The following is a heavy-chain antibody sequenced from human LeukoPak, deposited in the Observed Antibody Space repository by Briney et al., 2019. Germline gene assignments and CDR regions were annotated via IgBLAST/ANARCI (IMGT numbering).Heavy chain of an antibody. Sequence: PGGSLRLSCAASGFTFNDYYMSWIRQAPGKGLEWLSYINIGGTNTHYADSVKGRFTISRDNTKKSLYLEMNNLRAEDTAVYYCVRDGDDYNFDYWGQGSLVTVSS. CDR2: INIGGTNT. CDR1: GFTFNDYY. CDR3: VRDGDDYNFDY. V-gene: IGHV3-11*04. D-gene: IGHD5-24*01. J-gene: IGHJ4*02.